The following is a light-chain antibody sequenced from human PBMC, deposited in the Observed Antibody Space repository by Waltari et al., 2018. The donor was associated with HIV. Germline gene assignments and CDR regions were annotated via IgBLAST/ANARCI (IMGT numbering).Light chain of an antibody. J-gene: IGKJ4*01. CDR2: GTA. Sequence: EIVLTQSPAPLSGSPGEGVPLSCRASQSIIINLAWYQQKPGQAPRLLMFGTANRATGVPARFSGSGSGTEFSLTISSLQSEDFAVYYGQQYNNWPLTFGGGTKVEIK. CDR1: QSIIIN. V-gene: IGKV3-15*01. CDR3: QQYNNWPLT.